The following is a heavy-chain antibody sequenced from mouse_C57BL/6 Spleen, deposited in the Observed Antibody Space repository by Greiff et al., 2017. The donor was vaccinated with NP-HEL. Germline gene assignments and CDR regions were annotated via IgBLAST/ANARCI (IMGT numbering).Heavy chain of an antibody. V-gene: IGHV1-18*01. CDR2: INPNNGGT. J-gene: IGHJ4*01. D-gene: IGHD1-1*01. CDR1: GYTFTDYN. CDR3: ARGVVAKGYAMDY. Sequence: DVKLQESGPELVKPGASVKIPCKASGYTFTDYNMDWVKQSHGKSLEWIGDINPNNGGTIYNQKFKGKATMTVDKSSSTAYMELRSLTSEDTAVYYCARGVVAKGYAMDYWGQGTSVTVSS.